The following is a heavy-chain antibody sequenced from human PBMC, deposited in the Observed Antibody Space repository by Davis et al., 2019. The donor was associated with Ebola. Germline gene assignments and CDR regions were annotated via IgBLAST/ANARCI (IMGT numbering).Heavy chain of an antibody. D-gene: IGHD2-21*01. CDR2: IRSNSGNT. V-gene: IGHV3-23*01. CDR1: GFTFSSYA. CDR3: AKDIVGGEGDYFDH. J-gene: IGHJ4*02. Sequence: PGGSLRLSCAASGFTFSSYAMSWVRQAPGKGLEWVAGIRSNSGNTYYADSAKGRFTISRDNSKNTLYLQMNSLRVEDTGIYYCAKDIVGGEGDYFDHWGQGTPVTVSS.